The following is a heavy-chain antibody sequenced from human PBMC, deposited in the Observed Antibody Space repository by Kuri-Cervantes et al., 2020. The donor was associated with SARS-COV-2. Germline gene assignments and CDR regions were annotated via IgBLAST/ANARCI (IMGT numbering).Heavy chain of an antibody. J-gene: IGHJ4*02. D-gene: IGHD1-26*01. V-gene: IGHV3-30*02. CDR1: GFTFSSYG. CDR3: AGERSGSYDY. CDR2: IRYDGSNK. Sequence: GGSLRLSCAASGFTFSSYGMHWVRQAPGKGLEWVAFIRYDGSNKYYADSVKGRFTISRDNAKNSLYLQMNSLRAEDTALYHCAGERSGSYDYWGQGTLVTVSS.